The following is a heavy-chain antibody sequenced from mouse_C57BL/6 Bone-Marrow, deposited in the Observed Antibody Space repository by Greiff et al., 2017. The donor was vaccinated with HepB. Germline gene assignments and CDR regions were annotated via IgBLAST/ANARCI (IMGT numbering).Heavy chain of an antibody. J-gene: IGHJ2*01. CDR3: ARSSLQDPFYGYDGY. D-gene: IGHD2-9*01. V-gene: IGHV1-81*01. CDR2: IYPRSGNT. CDR1: GYTFTSYG. Sequence: QVQLQQSGAELARPGASVKLSCKASGYTFTSYGISWVKQRTGQGLEWIGEIYPRSGNTYYNEKFKGKATLTADKSSSTAYMELRSLTSEDSAVYFCARSSLQDPFYGYDGYWGQGTTLTVSS.